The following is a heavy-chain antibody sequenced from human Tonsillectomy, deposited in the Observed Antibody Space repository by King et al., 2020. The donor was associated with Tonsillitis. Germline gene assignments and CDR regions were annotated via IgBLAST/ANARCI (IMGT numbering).Heavy chain of an antibody. CDR1: GFTFSSYG. D-gene: IGHD4-23*01. CDR3: AKDEFTVVTPGSADSEILDSPAPGSY. Sequence: VQLVESGGGVVQPGGSLRLSCAASGFTFSSYGMHWVRQAPGKGLEWVAFIRYDGSNKYYADSVKGRFTISRDNSKNTLYLQMNSLRAEDTAVYYCAKDEFTVVTPGSADSEILDSPAPGSYWGQGTLVTVSS. V-gene: IGHV3-30*02. J-gene: IGHJ4*02. CDR2: IRYDGSNK.